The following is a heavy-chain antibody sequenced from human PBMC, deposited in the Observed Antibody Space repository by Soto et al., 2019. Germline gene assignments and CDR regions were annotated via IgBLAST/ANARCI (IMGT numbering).Heavy chain of an antibody. J-gene: IGHJ4*02. Sequence: QLQLQESGSGLVKPSQTLSLTCAVSGGSISGGSGAIYSYSWSWIRQPPGKGLEWIGYIYDSGSTYYIPSLKRRVTISVERSKNQFSLKLRSVTAADTAVYYCARGKLGYCSGGSCQSHSRFDYWGQGTLVTVSS. CDR3: ARGKLGYCSGGSCQSHSRFDY. V-gene: IGHV4-30-2*01. D-gene: IGHD2-15*01. CDR1: GGSISGGSGAIYSYS. CDR2: IYDSGST.